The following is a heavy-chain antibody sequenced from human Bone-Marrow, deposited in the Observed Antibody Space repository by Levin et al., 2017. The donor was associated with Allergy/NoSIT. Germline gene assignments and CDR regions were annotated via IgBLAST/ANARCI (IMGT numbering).Heavy chain of an antibody. V-gene: IGHV2-5*02. D-gene: IGHD6-19*01. J-gene: IGHJ4*02. CDR3: SHGSGWLFDH. CDR1: GFSLSTRAVG. CDR2: IYWDDDN. Sequence: SGPTLVKPTQTLTLTCTFSGFSLSTRAVGVGWIRQPPGKALEWLALIYWDDDNHYSPSLRDRITITKDTSKNQVVFRMTNMDPVDTATYFCSHGSGWLFDHWGPGTLVTVSS.